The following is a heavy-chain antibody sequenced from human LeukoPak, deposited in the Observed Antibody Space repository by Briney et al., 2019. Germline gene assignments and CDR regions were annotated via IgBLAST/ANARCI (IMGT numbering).Heavy chain of an antibody. D-gene: IGHD6-19*01. J-gene: IGHJ4*02. CDR2: ISAYNGNT. CDR3: ARDLKRGYSSGRYSWGTGSSNDY. Sequence: GASVKVSCKASGYTFTGYYMHWVRQAPGQGLEWMGWISAYNGNTYYAQNLQGRVTMTTDTSTSTAYMEVRSLRSDDTAVYYCARDLKRGYSSGRYSWGTGSSNDYWGQGTLVTVSS. CDR1: GYTFTGYY. V-gene: IGHV1-18*04.